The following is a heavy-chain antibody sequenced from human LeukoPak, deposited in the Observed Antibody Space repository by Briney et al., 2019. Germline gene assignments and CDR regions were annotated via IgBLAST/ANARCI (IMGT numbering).Heavy chain of an antibody. J-gene: IGHJ4*02. CDR1: GYTFTVYY. CDR2: VNPNSGGT. V-gene: IGHV1-2*02. Sequence: GASVKVSCKSSGYTFTVYYMHWVRQAPGQGLEWMGWVNPNSGGTNYAQKFQGRVTMTRDTSISTAYMELSRLRSDDTAVYYCARDLSLLWFGELKGSGDYWGQGTLVTVSS. D-gene: IGHD3-10*01. CDR3: ARDLSLLWFGELKGSGDY.